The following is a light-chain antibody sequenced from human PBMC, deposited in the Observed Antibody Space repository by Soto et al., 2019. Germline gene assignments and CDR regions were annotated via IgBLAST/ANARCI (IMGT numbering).Light chain of an antibody. V-gene: IGLV1-44*01. CDR1: SSNIGSNS. CDR2: SNN. Sequence: QSALTQPPSASGTPGQRVTISCSGSSSNIGSNSVTWYQQLPGTAPTLLIFSNNQRPSGVPDRFSGSKSGTSASLAISGLQSEDEADYYCAAWDDRLNGSYVFGTGTKVTVL. J-gene: IGLJ1*01. CDR3: AAWDDRLNGSYV.